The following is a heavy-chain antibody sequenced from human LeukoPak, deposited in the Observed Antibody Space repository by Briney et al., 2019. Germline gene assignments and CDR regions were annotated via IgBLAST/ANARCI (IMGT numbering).Heavy chain of an antibody. CDR1: GGSISSYY. V-gene: IGHV4-59*01. Sequence: SSETLSLTCTVSGGSISSYYWSWIRQPPAKGLEWIGYIYNSGSTNYNPSLKSRVTISVDTSKNQLSMKLSSVTAADTAVYYCARGSDFGDYWGQGTLVTVSS. J-gene: IGHJ4*02. D-gene: IGHD4-17*01. CDR3: ARGSDFGDY. CDR2: IYNSGST.